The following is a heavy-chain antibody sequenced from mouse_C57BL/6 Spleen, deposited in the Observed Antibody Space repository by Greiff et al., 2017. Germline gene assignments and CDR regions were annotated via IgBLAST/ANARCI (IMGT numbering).Heavy chain of an antibody. CDR1: GYTFTSYG. CDR2: IYPRSGNT. D-gene: IGHD2-1*01. V-gene: IGHV1-81*01. Sequence: QVHLKQSGAELARPGASVKLSCKASGYTFTSYGISWVKQRTGQGLEWIGEIYPRSGNTYYNEKFKGKATLTADKSSSTAYMELRSLTSEDSAVYFCARSRDGNYEMDYWGQGTSVTVSS. CDR3: ARSRDGNYEMDY. J-gene: IGHJ4*01.